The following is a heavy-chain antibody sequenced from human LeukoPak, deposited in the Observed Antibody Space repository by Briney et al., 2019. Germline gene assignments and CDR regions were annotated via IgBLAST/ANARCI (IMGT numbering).Heavy chain of an antibody. V-gene: IGHV1-46*01. Sequence: GASVKVSCKASGYTFTSYHMHWLRQAPGQGLEGMGINSPSNGTTSYPQKFQGRGTMTRDTSTSTVYMELSSLTSEDAAVYYCARDRGLLCGSSGCLDSWGQGTLVTVTS. J-gene: IGHJ4*02. D-gene: IGHD6-19*01. CDR1: GYTFTSYH. CDR3: ARDRGLLCGSSGCLDS. CDR2: NSPSNGTT.